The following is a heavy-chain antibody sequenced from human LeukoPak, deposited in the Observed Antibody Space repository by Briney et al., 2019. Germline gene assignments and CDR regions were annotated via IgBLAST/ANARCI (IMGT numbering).Heavy chain of an antibody. Sequence: GGSLRLSCAASGFTFSDYYMSWIRQAPGKGLEWVSYITSSGSSINYADSVRGRFTISRDNSKNTLYLQMNSLRAEDTAVYYCAKSVASDAYWGQGTLVTVSP. CDR1: GFTFSDYY. V-gene: IGHV3-11*04. J-gene: IGHJ4*02. CDR3: AKSVASDAY. D-gene: IGHD5-12*01. CDR2: ITSSGSSI.